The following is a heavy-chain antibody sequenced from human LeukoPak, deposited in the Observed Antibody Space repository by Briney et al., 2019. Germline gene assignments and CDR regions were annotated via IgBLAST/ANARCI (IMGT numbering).Heavy chain of an antibody. D-gene: IGHD3-10*01. CDR2: ITSRSSSI. CDR1: GFTFSIYE. J-gene: IGHJ4*02. CDR3: ARDSRFGKLLIPYFDY. V-gene: IGHV3-48*02. Sequence: GGSLRLSCAASGFTFSIYEMNWVRQAPGKGLEWGSYITSRSSSIYYADSVKGRFTISRDNAQDSLYLQMNSLRDEDTAAYYCARDSRFGKLLIPYFDYWGQGTLVTVSS.